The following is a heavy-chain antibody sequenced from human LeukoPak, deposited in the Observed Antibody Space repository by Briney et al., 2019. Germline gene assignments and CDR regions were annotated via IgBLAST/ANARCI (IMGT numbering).Heavy chain of an antibody. Sequence: GGSLRLSCAASGFTFSSYWMSWVRQAPGKGLEWVANIKQDGSEKYYVDSVKGRFTISRDNAKNSLYLQMNSLRAEDTAVYYCASLYGSRYYYYMDVWGKGTTVTVSS. CDR3: ASLYGSRYYYYMDV. D-gene: IGHD3-10*01. CDR1: GFTFSSYW. CDR2: IKQDGSEK. J-gene: IGHJ6*03. V-gene: IGHV3-7*01.